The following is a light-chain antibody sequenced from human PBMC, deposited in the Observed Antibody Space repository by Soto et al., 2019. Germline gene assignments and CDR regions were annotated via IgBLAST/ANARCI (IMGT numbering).Light chain of an antibody. Sequence: QSALTQPASVAGSPGQSITISCTGTSSDVGRYNLVSWYQQHPGKAPKLMIYEGSKRHSGVSNRFSGSKSGNTASLTISGLQPEDEADYYGCSYAGSSTYVVFGGGTKLTVL. J-gene: IGLJ2*01. CDR2: EGS. CDR3: CSYAGSSTYVV. CDR1: SSDVGRYNL. V-gene: IGLV2-23*01.